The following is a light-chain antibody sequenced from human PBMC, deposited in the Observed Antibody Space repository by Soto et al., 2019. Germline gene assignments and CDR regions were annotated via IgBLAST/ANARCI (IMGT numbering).Light chain of an antibody. CDR3: GTWDSSLSAGWGV. J-gene: IGLJ3*02. CDR1: SSNIGNNY. Sequence: QSVLTQPPSVSAAPGQKVTISCSGSSSNIGNNYVSWYQQLPGTAPKLLIYENNKRPSGIPDRFSGSKSGTSATLGITGLQTGDEAYYYCGTWDSSLSAGWGVFGGGTKLTVL. CDR2: ENN. V-gene: IGLV1-51*02.